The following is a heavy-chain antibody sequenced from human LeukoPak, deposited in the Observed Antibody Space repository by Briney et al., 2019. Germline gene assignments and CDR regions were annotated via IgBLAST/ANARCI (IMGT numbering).Heavy chain of an antibody. V-gene: IGHV3-23*01. CDR2: ITSCGGRT. CDR1: GFTLSSQA. D-gene: IGHD5-12*01. J-gene: IGHJ4*02. Sequence: GGSLRLSCAASGFTLSSQAIGWVRQAAGEVLGWDSAITSCGGRTHYADSGNGHFTISRDNAKHTLYLQMNSLGAEDTAVYYCAKGHSSYGTGFDCWGQGTLVTVSS. CDR3: AKGHSSYGTGFDC.